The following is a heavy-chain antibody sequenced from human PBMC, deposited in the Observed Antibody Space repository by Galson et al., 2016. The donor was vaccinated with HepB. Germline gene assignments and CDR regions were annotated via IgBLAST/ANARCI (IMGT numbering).Heavy chain of an antibody. D-gene: IGHD1-7*01. CDR2: IRPSGTM. CDR1: GLTLSNYE. Sequence: SLRLSCAVSGLTLSNYEMNWVRQAPGKGLEWLSYIRPSGTMYYADSVKGRFTISRDNAKDSMYLQMNSLRVEDTAVYYCAKGEAGTTSGGWYFDLWGRGTLDTVSS. J-gene: IGHJ2*01. CDR3: AKGEAGTTSGGWYFDL. V-gene: IGHV3-48*03.